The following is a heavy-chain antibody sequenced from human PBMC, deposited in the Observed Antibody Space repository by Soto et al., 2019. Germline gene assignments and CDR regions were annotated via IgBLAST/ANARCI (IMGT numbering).Heavy chain of an antibody. J-gene: IGHJ4*02. D-gene: IGHD1-26*01. V-gene: IGHV3-53*01. CDR2: IYSGGRT. CDR3: ARCSGNFYFDF. CDR1: GFSVSTNY. Sequence: GGSLRLSCAASGFSVSTNYLNWVRQAPGKGLEWVSVIYSGGRTFYADSVKGRFTISRDNSKNTLFLQMNSLRAEDMAVYYCARCSGNFYFDFWGQGTLVTVSS.